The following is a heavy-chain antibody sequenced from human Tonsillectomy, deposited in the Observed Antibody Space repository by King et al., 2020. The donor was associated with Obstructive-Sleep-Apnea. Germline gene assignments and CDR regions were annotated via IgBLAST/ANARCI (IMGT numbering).Heavy chain of an antibody. CDR1: GGSFSGYY. CDR2: INHSGST. CDR3: ATLVTAGY. D-gene: IGHD4-23*01. Sequence: VQLQQWGAGLLKPSETLSLTCAVYGGSFSGYYWSWIRQPPGKGLEWIGEINHSGSTNYNPSLKSRVPMSVDTSKNQFSLNLSSVTAADAAVYYCATLVTAGYWGQGTLVSVSS. V-gene: IGHV4-34*01. J-gene: IGHJ4*02.